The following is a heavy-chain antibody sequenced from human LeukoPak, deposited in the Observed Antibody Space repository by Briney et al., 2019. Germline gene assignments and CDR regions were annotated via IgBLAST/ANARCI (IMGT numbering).Heavy chain of an antibody. J-gene: IGHJ4*02. CDR3: TRGVGATPEF. V-gene: IGHV4-34*01. CDR2: ITYSGST. Sequence: SETLSLTCAVYGGSFSGYYWSWFRRPPGKGLEWIGQITYSGSTKYNPSLKSRVTISVDTSKNQFSLKLNSITAADTAIYWCTRGVGATPEFWGQGTLVTVSS. CDR1: GGSFSGYY. D-gene: IGHD1-26*01.